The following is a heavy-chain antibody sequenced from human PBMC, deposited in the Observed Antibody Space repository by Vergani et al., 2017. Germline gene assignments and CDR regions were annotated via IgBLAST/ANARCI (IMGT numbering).Heavy chain of an antibody. J-gene: IGHJ5*01. D-gene: IGHD3-9*01. V-gene: IGHV3-74*03. CDR2: IKSDGSIT. CDR3: ARARCIETCYMSNWLDS. Sequence: DVHLAESGGGFFQPGGSLRLSCSASGFSFNSYLMHWVRQVPGKGRLWVSRIKSDGSITAYADSVKGRFTIFRDNAQNTLYLQMNSLRVEDTGVYYCARARCIETCYMSNWLDSWGQGTLVTVSS. CDR1: GFSFNSYL.